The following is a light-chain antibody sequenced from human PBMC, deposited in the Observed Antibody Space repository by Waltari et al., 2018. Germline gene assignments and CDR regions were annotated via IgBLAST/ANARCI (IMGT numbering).Light chain of an antibody. CDR2: YAT. Sequence: SYVLTQPPSVSVAPGATARITCCGHTIARESGHWYQQKPGQAPLLAMYYATERPSGIPERFFGSNSGNMATLTITRVEAGVEADYYCQVCDSTNDHPVFGGGTKLTVL. J-gene: IGLJ2*01. CDR3: QVCDSTNDHPV. V-gene: IGLV3-21*04. CDR1: TIARES.